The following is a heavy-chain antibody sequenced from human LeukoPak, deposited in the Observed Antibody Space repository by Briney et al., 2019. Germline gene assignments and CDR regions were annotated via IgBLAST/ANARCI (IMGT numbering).Heavy chain of an antibody. CDR2: ISYSSSVI. J-gene: IGHJ4*02. CDR1: GSTFSSHT. V-gene: IGHV3-48*04. D-gene: IGHD2-2*01. Sequence: GGSLRLSCVASGSTFSSHTMNWVRQAPGKGLEWVSYISYSSSVIYYADSVKGRFTVSRDNAKNSLYLQMNSLRAEDTAVYYCARNLPAADYWGQGTLVNVSS. CDR3: ARNLPAADY.